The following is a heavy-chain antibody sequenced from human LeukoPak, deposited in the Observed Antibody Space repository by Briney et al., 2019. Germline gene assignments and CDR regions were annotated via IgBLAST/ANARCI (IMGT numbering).Heavy chain of an antibody. CDR3: ALGYCGGGSCYAREYFQH. CDR2: IYYSGST. V-gene: IGHV4-31*03. CDR1: GGSISSGGYY. Sequence: PSETLSHTCTVSGGSISSGGYYWTWIRQHPGKGLEWIGYIYYSGSTYYNPSLKSRVTISVDTSKNQFSLRLSSVTAADTAVYYCALGYCGGGSCYAREYFQHWGQGTLVTVSS. D-gene: IGHD2-15*01. J-gene: IGHJ1*01.